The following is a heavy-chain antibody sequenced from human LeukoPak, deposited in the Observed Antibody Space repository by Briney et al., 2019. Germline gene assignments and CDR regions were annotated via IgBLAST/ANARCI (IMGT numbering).Heavy chain of an antibody. Sequence: ASVKVSCKASGYTFTSYAVHWVRQAPGQRLEWMGWINAGNGDTKYSQKFQGRVTITTDTSASTSYMELSSLRSEDTAVYYCARESPQRSGYSYPHWGQGTLVTVSS. V-gene: IGHV1-3*01. CDR2: INAGNGDT. J-gene: IGHJ4*02. CDR1: GYTFTSYA. CDR3: ARESPQRSGYSYPH. D-gene: IGHD5-18*01.